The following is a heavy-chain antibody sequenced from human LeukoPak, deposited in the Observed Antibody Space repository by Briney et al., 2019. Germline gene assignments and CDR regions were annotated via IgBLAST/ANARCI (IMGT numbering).Heavy chain of an antibody. Sequence: GGSLRLSCAGSGFTFSSYAMSWVRQAPGKGLEWVTGISGSGSSTHYADSVKGRFTISRDNSKSTLYLQMSSLRDEDTAVYYCPNYRSWGQGTLATVSS. D-gene: IGHD1-14*01. CDR1: GFTFSSYA. CDR3: PNYRS. V-gene: IGHV3-23*01. CDR2: ISGSGSST. J-gene: IGHJ4*02.